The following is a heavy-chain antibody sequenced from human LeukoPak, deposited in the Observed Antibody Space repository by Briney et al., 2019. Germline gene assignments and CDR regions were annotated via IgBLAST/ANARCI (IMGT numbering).Heavy chain of an antibody. CDR1: GYTFTGYY. J-gene: IGHJ4*02. Sequence: ASVKVSCKASGYTFTGYYMHWVRQAPGQGLEWMGIINPSGGSTSYAQKFQGRVTMTRDTSTSTVYMELSSLRSEDTAVYYCARDFYYYGSGSYEGGDFDYWGQGTLVTVSS. CDR2: INPSGGST. D-gene: IGHD3-10*01. CDR3: ARDFYYYGSGSYEGGDFDY. V-gene: IGHV1-46*01.